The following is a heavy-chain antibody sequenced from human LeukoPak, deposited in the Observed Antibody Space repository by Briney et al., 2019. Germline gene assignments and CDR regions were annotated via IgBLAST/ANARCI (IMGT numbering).Heavy chain of an antibody. CDR2: INPNSGGT. Sequence: ASVKVSCKASGYTFTGYYMHWVRQAPGQGLEWMGWINPNSGGTNYAQKFQGRVTMTRDTSISTAYMELSRLRSDDTAVYYCARVNSGLRSFDYWGQGTLVTVSS. CDR1: GYTFTGYY. J-gene: IGHJ4*02. D-gene: IGHD4-17*01. CDR3: ARVNSGLRSFDY. V-gene: IGHV1-2*02.